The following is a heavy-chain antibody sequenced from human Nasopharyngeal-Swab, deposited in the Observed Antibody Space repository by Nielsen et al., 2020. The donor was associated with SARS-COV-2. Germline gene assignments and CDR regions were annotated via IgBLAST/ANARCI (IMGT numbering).Heavy chain of an antibody. CDR2: INHSGST. D-gene: IGHD3-3*01. Sequence: WIRQPPGKGLEWIGEINHSGSTNYNPSLKSRVTISVDTSKNQFSLKLSSVTAADTAVYYCASLGGSIFVGGFNYFDYWGQGTLVTVSS. V-gene: IGHV4-34*01. CDR3: ASLGGSIFVGGFNYFDY. J-gene: IGHJ4*02.